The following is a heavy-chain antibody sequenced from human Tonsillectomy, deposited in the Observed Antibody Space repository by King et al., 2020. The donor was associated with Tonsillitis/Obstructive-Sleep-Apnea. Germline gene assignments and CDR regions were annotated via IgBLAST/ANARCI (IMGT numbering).Heavy chain of an antibody. D-gene: IGHD3-10*01. CDR1: GFTISSYA. J-gene: IGHJ6*03. V-gene: IGHV3-23*04. CDR2: IISSGDST. Sequence: VQLVESGGDLVQPGGSLRLSCAASGFTISSYAMSWARQAPGGGLEGVSSIISSGDSTNSADSVQGRFTISRDNSKNTLYLQMNSLRAEDTAVYYCAKNYGSASSYYMDVWGKGTTVTVSS. CDR3: AKNYGSASSYYMDV.